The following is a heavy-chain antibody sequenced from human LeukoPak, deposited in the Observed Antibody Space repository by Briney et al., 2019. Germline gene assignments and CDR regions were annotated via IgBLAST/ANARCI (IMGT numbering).Heavy chain of an antibody. D-gene: IGHD2-15*01. CDR2: IYYSGST. CDR1: GGSISSYY. V-gene: IGHV4-59*12. Sequence: SETLSLTCTVSGGSISSYYWSWIRQPPGKGLEWIGYIYYSGSTNYNPSLKSRVTISVDTSKNQFSLKLSSVTAADTAVYYCAGARPIVVVVAATKPFDYWGQGTLVTVSS. CDR3: AGARPIVVVVAATKPFDY. J-gene: IGHJ4*02.